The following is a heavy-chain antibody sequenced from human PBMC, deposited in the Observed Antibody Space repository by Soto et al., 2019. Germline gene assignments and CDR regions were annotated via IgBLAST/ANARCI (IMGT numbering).Heavy chain of an antibody. Sequence: PLETLPHTCTVSGGSRSGYYWSWIRQPTGKGLEWIGDFYSSGSPHHNPSLKNRVSISEDRSKNEFPLKLSSVTAADTAIYYCAREFYYDSSGIGFDSWGQGTLLTVSS. J-gene: IGHJ4*02. V-gene: IGHV4-59*01. CDR1: GGSRSGYY. D-gene: IGHD3-22*01. CDR3: AREFYYDSSGIGFDS. CDR2: FYSSGSP.